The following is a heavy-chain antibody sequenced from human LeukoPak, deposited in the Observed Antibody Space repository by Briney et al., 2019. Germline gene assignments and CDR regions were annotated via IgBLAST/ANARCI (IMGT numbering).Heavy chain of an antibody. D-gene: IGHD3-10*01. CDR2: ISSSSSTI. Sequence: GGSLRLSCAASGFTFSSYSMNWVRQAPGKGLEWVSYISSSSSTIYYADSVKGRFTVSRDDAKNSLYLQMNSLRAEDTAVYYCAREDYYSSGSYYHYYYGLDVWGQGTTVTVSS. CDR3: AREDYYSSGSYYHYYYGLDV. CDR1: GFTFSSYS. J-gene: IGHJ6*02. V-gene: IGHV3-48*04.